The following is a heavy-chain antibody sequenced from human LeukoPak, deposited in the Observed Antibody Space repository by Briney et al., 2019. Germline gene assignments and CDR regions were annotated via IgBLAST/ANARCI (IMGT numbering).Heavy chain of an antibody. V-gene: IGHV3-20*04. CDR2: INWNGGTT. J-gene: IGHJ4*02. CDR1: GFTFNDYG. Sequence: GGSLRLSCAASGFTFNDYGMSWVRQGPGKGLEWVSGINWNGGTTGYADSVRGRFTISRDNAKNSFYLQMNSLRAEDTALYYCARDKHYYDSSNYVWGQGALVTVSS. CDR3: ARDKHYYDSSNYV. D-gene: IGHD3-22*01.